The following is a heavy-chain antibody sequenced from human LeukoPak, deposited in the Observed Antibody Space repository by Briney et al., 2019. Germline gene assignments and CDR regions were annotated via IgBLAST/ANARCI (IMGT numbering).Heavy chain of an antibody. CDR1: GGSISSYY. J-gene: IGHJ4*02. CDR3: ASGYCSGGTCRQDY. V-gene: IGHV4-4*07. Sequence: PSETLSLTCTVSGGSISSYYWSWIRQPAGKGLEWIGRIYTSGSTNYNPSLKSRVTMSVDTSKNQFSLKLSSVTAADTAVYYCASGYCSGGTCRQDYWGQGTLVTVSS. D-gene: IGHD2-15*01. CDR2: IYTSGST.